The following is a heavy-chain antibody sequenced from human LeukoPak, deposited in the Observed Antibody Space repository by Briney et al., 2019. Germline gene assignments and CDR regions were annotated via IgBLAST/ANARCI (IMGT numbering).Heavy chain of an antibody. Sequence: ASVKVSCKASGYTFTGYYMHWVRQAPGQGLEWMGWINPNSGNTNYAQKLQGRVTMTTDTSTSTAYMELRSLRSDDTAVYYCARSHLSGSYVVYWGQGTLVTVSS. V-gene: IGHV1-18*04. CDR1: GYTFTGYY. J-gene: IGHJ4*02. CDR2: INPNSGNT. D-gene: IGHD1-26*01. CDR3: ARSHLSGSYVVY.